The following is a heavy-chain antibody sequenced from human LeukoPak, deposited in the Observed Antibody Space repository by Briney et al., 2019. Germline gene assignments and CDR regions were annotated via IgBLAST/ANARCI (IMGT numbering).Heavy chain of an antibody. V-gene: IGHV4-30-2*01. J-gene: IGHJ4*02. D-gene: IGHD6-13*01. CDR1: GGSISSGGYS. CDR3: ARKTSSSCLDY. Sequence: SETLSLTCAVSGGSISSGGYSWSWIRQPPGKGLEWIGYIYHSGSTYYNPSLKSRVTISVDRSKNQFSLELSSVTAADTAVYYCARKTSSSCLDYWGQGTLVTVSS. CDR2: IYHSGST.